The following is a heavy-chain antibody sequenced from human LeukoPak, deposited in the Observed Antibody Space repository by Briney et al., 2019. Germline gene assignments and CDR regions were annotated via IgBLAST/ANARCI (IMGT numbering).Heavy chain of an antibody. CDR1: GFTFSSYA. Sequence: GGSLRLSCAASGFTFSSYAMHWVRQAPGEGLEWVAVISYDGSNKYYADSVKGRFTISRDNSKNTLYLQMNSLRAEDTAVYYCARVSYYGSGSYHVMDVWGQGTTVIVSS. V-gene: IGHV3-30-3*01. CDR2: ISYDGSNK. CDR3: ARVSYYGSGSYHVMDV. J-gene: IGHJ6*02. D-gene: IGHD3-10*01.